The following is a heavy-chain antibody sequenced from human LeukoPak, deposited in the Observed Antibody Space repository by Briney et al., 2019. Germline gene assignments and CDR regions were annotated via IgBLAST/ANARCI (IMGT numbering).Heavy chain of an antibody. D-gene: IGHD2-2*01. J-gene: IGHJ5*02. CDR1: GGSISSYY. V-gene: IGHV4-59*08. CDR3: ARVQVLRAAISGFDP. CDR2: IYYSGST. Sequence: SETLSLTCTVSGGSISSYYWSWIRQPPGKGLEWIGYIYYSGSTNYNPSLKSRVTISVDTSKNQFSLKLSSVTAADTAVYYCARVQVLRAAISGFDPWGQGTLVTVSS.